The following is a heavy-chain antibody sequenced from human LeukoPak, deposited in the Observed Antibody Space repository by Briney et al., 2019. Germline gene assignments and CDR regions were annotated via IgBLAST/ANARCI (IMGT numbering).Heavy chain of an antibody. Sequence: SETLSLTCTVSGGSISSSIYYWGCIRQPPGKGLEWIGNIFYSGSTYYNPSLKSRVTISVDTSKNQFSLRLSSVTAADTAVYYCATYSYGDYANYWGQGTLVTVSS. CDR2: IFYSGST. D-gene: IGHD4-17*01. J-gene: IGHJ4*02. V-gene: IGHV4-39*07. CDR1: GGSISSSIYY. CDR3: ATYSYGDYANY.